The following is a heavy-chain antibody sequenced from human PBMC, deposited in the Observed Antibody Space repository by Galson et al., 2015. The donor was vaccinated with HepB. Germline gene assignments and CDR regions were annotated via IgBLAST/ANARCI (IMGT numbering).Heavy chain of an antibody. Sequence: SLRLSCAASGFTFSSYWMSWVRQAPGKGLEWVANIKQDGSEKYYVDSVKGRFTISRDNAKNSLYLQMNSLRAEDTAVYYCASRGYYYDSGGYYAFDYWGQGTLVTVSS. CDR3: ASRGYYYDSGGYYAFDY. D-gene: IGHD3-22*01. CDR2: IKQDGSEK. V-gene: IGHV3-7*03. J-gene: IGHJ4*02. CDR1: GFTFSSYW.